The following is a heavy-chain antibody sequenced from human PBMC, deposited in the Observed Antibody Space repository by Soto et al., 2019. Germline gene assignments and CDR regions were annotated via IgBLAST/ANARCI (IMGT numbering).Heavy chain of an antibody. CDR3: ARDPITIFGVVIPRNWFDP. CDR2: ISAYNGNT. V-gene: IGHV1-18*01. CDR1: GYTFTSYG. D-gene: IGHD3-3*01. J-gene: IGHJ5*02. Sequence: ASVKVSCKASGYTFTSYGMNWVRQAPGQGLEWMGWISAYNGNTNYAQKLQGRVTMTTDTSTSTAYMELRSLRSDDTAVYYCARDPITIFGVVIPRNWFDPWGQGTLVTVSS.